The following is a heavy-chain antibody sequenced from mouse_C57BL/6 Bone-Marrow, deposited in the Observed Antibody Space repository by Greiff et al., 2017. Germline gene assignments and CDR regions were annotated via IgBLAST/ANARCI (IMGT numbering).Heavy chain of an antibody. CDR1: GYTFTNYW. CDR3: ARSYDYDDYTMDD. V-gene: IGHV1-64*01. D-gene: IGHD2-4*01. Sequence: VQLQQPGAELVKPGASVKLSCKASGYTFTNYWMHWVKQRPGQGLEWIGMMHPNGGSPDYNEKFKSEATLSVDKSSRTADMELSSLTSEDSAVYYCARSYDYDDYTMDDWGQGTSVTVSS. J-gene: IGHJ4*01. CDR2: MHPNGGSP.